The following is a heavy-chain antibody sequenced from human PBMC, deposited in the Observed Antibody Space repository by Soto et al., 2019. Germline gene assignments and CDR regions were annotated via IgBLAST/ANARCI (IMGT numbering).Heavy chain of an antibody. V-gene: IGHV4-31*03. CDR3: ASGGGEQWLTNTYYYYYGMDV. CDR2: IYYSGST. D-gene: IGHD6-19*01. J-gene: IGHJ6*02. Sequence: PSETLSLTCTVSGGSISSGGYYWSWIRQHPGKGLEWIGYIYYSGSTYYNPSLKSRVTISVDTSKNQFSLKLSSGTAADTAVYYCASGGGEQWLTNTYYYYYGMDVWGQGTTVTVSS. CDR1: GGSISSGGYY.